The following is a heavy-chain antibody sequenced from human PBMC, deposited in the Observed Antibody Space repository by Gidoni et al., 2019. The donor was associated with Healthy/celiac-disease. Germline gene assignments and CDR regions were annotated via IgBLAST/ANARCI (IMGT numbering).Heavy chain of an antibody. V-gene: IGHV4-39*01. D-gene: IGHD3-9*01. J-gene: IGHJ4*02. CDR3: ARLGYDILTGSNSFDY. Sequence: QLQLQESGPGLVKPSETPSLTCTVSGGSISSSRYYWGWIRQPQGKGLEWIGSSYYCGSTYYNPSLKSRVTISVDTSKNQFSLKLSSVTAADTAVYYCARLGYDILTGSNSFDYWGQGTLVTVSS. CDR1: GGSISSSRYY. CDR2: SYYCGST.